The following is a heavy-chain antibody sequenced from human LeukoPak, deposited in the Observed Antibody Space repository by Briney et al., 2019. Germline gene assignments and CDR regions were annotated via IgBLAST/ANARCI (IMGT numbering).Heavy chain of an antibody. CDR3: ARGPYSSSSFFPRENWFDP. Sequence: SETLSLTCAVYGGSFSGYYWSWIRQPPGKGLEWIGEINHSGSTSYNPSLKSRVTISVDTSKNQFSLKLSSVTAADTAVYYCARGPYSSSSFFPRENWFDPWGQGTLVTVSS. J-gene: IGHJ5*02. V-gene: IGHV4-34*01. D-gene: IGHD6-6*01. CDR1: GGSFSGYY. CDR2: INHSGST.